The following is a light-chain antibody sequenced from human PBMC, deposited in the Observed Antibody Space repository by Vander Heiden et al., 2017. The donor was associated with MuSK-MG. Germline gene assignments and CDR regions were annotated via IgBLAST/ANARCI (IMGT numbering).Light chain of an antibody. V-gene: IGKV1-9*01. Sequence: DIQLTQSPSFLSASVGDRVTITCRASQGISSYLAWYQQKPGKAPKPRIYAASTLQSGVPSRFSGSGYGTEFTLTISSRQPEDFAAYYCQQLKSYPPYTFGQRTKLDIK. CDR1: QGISSY. J-gene: IGKJ2*01. CDR2: AAS. CDR3: QQLKSYPPYT.